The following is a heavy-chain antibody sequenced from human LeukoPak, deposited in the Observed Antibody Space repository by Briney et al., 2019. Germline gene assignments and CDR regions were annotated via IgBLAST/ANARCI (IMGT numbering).Heavy chain of an antibody. D-gene: IGHD6-19*01. J-gene: IGHJ5*02. V-gene: IGHV1-2*02. CDR3: ARVPYLGWYNWFDP. Sequence: GASVKVSCKASGYTFTGYYMHWVRQAPGQGLEWMGWINPNSGGTNYAQRFQGRVTMTRDTSISTAYMELSRLRSDDTAVYYCARVPYLGWYNWFDPRGQGTLVTVSS. CDR1: GYTFTGYY. CDR2: INPNSGGT.